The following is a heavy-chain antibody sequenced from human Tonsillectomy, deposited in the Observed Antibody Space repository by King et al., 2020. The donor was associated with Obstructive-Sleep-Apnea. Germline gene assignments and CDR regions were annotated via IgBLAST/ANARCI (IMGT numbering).Heavy chain of an antibody. CDR3: TTGRRDSTLRGVDMWGYFDS. Sequence: VQLVESGGGLERPGGSLRLSCAASGFTFSDAWMSWVRQAPGKGLEWVGRIKSKADGGTIDYAAPVKGRFTISRDDSKNTLYLQMSGLKIDDTAVYYCTTGRRDSTLRGVDMWGYFDSWGQGTLVTVSS. CDR1: GFTFSDAW. V-gene: IGHV3-15*01. J-gene: IGHJ4*02. D-gene: IGHD3-10*01. CDR2: IKSKADGGTI.